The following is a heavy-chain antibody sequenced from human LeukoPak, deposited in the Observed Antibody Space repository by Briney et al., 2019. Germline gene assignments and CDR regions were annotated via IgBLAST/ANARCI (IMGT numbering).Heavy chain of an antibody. V-gene: IGHV3-23*01. J-gene: IGHJ4*02. D-gene: IGHD6-13*01. CDR2: ISSSGRDT. Sequence: GGSLRLSCAASGFTFSNYAMSWVRQAPGKGLEWVSSISSSGRDTYYADSVKGRFTISRDKSKKTLYLHMNSLRAEDTAVYYCAKIIAATGIDSWGQGTLVSVSS. CDR3: AKIIAATGIDS. CDR1: GFTFSNYA.